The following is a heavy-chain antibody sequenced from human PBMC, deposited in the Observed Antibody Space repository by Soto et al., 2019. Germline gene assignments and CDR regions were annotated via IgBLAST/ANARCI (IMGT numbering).Heavy chain of an antibody. D-gene: IGHD5-18*01. Sequence: GSLRLSCAASGFTFSSYAMSWVRQAPGKGLEWVSAISGSGGSTYYADSVKGRFTVSRDNSKNTLYLQMNSLRAEDTAVYYCAKDGSYTAMVPIDYWGQGTLVTVSS. CDR1: GFTFSSYA. CDR3: AKDGSYTAMVPIDY. J-gene: IGHJ4*02. CDR2: ISGSGGST. V-gene: IGHV3-23*01.